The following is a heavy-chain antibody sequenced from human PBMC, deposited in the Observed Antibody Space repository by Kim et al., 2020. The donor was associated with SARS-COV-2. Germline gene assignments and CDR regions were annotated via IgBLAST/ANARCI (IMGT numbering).Heavy chain of an antibody. D-gene: IGHD2-21*02. CDR1: GFTVSSNY. CDR2: IYSGGST. Sequence: GGSLRLSCAASGFTVSSNYMSWVRQAPGKGLEWVSVIYSGGSTYYADSVKGRFTISRDNSKNTLYLQMNSLRAEDTAVYYCARSTSYCGGDCYFDYWGQGTLVTVSS. V-gene: IGHV3-53*01. CDR3: ARSTSYCGGDCYFDY. J-gene: IGHJ4*02.